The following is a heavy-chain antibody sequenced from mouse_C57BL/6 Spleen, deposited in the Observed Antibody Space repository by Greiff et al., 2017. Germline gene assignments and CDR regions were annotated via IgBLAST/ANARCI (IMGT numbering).Heavy chain of an antibody. D-gene: IGHD2-3*01. Sequence: VKLLESGAELVRPGTSVKVSCKASGYAFTNYLIEWVKQRPGQGLEWIGVINPGSGGTNYNEKFKGKATLTADKSSSTAYMQLSSLTSEDSAVYFCARLGYDDYFDYWGQGTTLTVSS. V-gene: IGHV1-54*01. CDR3: ARLGYDDYFDY. CDR2: INPGSGGT. CDR1: GYAFTNYL. J-gene: IGHJ2*01.